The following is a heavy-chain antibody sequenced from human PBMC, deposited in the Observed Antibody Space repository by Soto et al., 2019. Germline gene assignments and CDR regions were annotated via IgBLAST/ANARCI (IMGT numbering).Heavy chain of an antibody. V-gene: IGHV1-69*01. CDR1: GGSFSSYT. Sequence: QVLLVQSGAVVKKPGSSVKVSCKAAGGSFSSYTVSWVRQAPGQGLDYMGGIMPVFGTPTYTEKFQGRITITADESTGTAYMELTSLKSDDTAVYYCARGVTANYMGGDAFAICGQGTMVTVSS. CDR2: IMPVFGTP. J-gene: IGHJ3*02. CDR3: ARGVTANYMGGDAFAI. D-gene: IGHD3-16*01.